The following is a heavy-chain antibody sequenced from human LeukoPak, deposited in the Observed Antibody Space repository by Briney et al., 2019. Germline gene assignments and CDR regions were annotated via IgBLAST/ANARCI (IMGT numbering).Heavy chain of an antibody. V-gene: IGHV3-33*08. CDR2: IWYDGSNK. J-gene: IGHJ4*02. D-gene: IGHD3-22*01. CDR1: GFTFSSYG. CDR3: AREPSHYYYDSSGYFDY. Sequence: GGSLRLSCAASGFTFSSYGMHWVRQAPGEGLEWVAVIWYDGSNKYYADSVKGRFTISRDNSKNTLYLQMNSLRAEDTAVYYCAREPSHYYYDSSGYFDYWGQGTLVTVSP.